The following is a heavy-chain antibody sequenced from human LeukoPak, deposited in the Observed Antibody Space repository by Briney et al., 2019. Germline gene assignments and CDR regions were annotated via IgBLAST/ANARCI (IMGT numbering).Heavy chain of an antibody. CDR1: GGSFSGYY. CDR2: INHSGST. J-gene: IGHJ5*02. V-gene: IGHV4-34*01. CDR3: ARAKGYYGSGRNYWFDP. D-gene: IGHD3-10*01. Sequence: SETLSLTCAVYGGSFSGYYWSWIRQPPGKGLEWIGEINHSGSTNYNPSLKSRVTISVDTSKNQFSLKLSSVTAADTAVYYCARAKGYYGSGRNYWFDPWGQGTLVTVSS.